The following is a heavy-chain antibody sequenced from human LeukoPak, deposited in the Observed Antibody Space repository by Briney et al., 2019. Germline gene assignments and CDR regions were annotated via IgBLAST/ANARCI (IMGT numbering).Heavy chain of an antibody. CDR3: AKDRGEYSGSYLHAFDI. V-gene: IGHV3-23*01. J-gene: IGHJ3*02. CDR1: GLTFSSYA. D-gene: IGHD1-26*01. Sequence: PGGSLRLSCAASGLTFSSYAMSWVRQAPGKGLEWVSAISGSGGSTYYADSVKGRFTISRDNSKNTLYLQMNSLRAEDTAVYYCAKDRGEYSGSYLHAFDIWGQGTMVTVSS. CDR2: ISGSGGST.